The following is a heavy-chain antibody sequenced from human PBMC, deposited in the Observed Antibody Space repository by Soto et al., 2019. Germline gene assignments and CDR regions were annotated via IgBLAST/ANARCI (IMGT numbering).Heavy chain of an antibody. CDR1: GFTFSSYA. CDR2: ISGSGGTA. D-gene: IGHD1-1*01. Sequence: EVQLLESGGGSVQPGGSLSLSCAASGFTFSSYAMHWVRRPPGKGLEWVSSISGSGGTAYYADFVKGRFSISRDSLVNTLYLQMNSLRAEDTAVYYCAKGRGQNWNFDYWGQGTLVTVSP. V-gene: IGHV3-23*01. J-gene: IGHJ4*02. CDR3: AKGRGQNWNFDY.